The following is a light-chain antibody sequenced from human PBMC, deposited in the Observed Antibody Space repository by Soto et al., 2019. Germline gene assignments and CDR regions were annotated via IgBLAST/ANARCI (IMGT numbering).Light chain of an antibody. V-gene: IGKV3-11*01. CDR3: QQRSNWPRMYT. Sequence: IVLTQSPATLSLSPGERSTLSCRASQSVSSYLAWYQQKPGQAPRLLIYDASNRATGIPARFSGSGSGTDFTLTISSLEPEDFAAYYCQQRSNWPRMYTFGQGTKLEIK. CDR2: DAS. CDR1: QSVSSY. J-gene: IGKJ2*01.